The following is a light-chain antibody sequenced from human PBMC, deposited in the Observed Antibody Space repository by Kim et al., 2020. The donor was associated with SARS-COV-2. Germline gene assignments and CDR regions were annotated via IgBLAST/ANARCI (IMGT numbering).Light chain of an antibody. CDR1: QSISSW. CDR3: QQDSSQAT. CDR2: KAS. J-gene: IGKJ1*01. Sequence: DIQMTQSPSTLSASVGDSVTITCRASQSISSWLAWYQQKPGKAPNLLIHKASVLQSGVPSRFSGSGSGTEFTLTISSLQPDDFATYYCQQDSSQATFGPGTKVDIK. V-gene: IGKV1-5*03.